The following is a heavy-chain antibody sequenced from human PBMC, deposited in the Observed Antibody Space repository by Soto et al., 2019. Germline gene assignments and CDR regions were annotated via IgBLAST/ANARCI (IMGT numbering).Heavy chain of an antibody. CDR2: IIPILVIA. D-gene: IGHD1-26*01. CDR1: GGTFSSYI. CDR3: ARVPQPAIGGAAYFDY. V-gene: IGHV1-69*02. Sequence: QVQLVQSGAEVKKPGSSVKVSCKVSGGTFSSYIISCVRHAPGQGLEWMGRIIPILVIANYAQKLQGRVTITADKSPSTAYMELSSLRSEDTAVYYCARVPQPAIGGAAYFDYWGQGTLVTVSS. J-gene: IGHJ4*02.